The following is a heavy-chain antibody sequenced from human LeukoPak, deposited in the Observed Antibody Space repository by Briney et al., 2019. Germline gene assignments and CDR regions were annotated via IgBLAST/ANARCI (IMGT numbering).Heavy chain of an antibody. CDR3: ARTVRRYCSGGSCYSRYYGMDV. CDR2: IKQDGSEE. J-gene: IGHJ6*02. V-gene: IGHV3-7*03. D-gene: IGHD2-15*01. CDR1: GFTFSNYW. Sequence: GGSLRLSCAASGFTFSNYWMSWVRQVPGKGLEWVANIKQDGSEENYVDSVKGRFTISRDNAKNSLYLQMNSLRAEDTAVYYCARTVRRYCSGGSCYSRYYGMDVWGQGTTVTVSS.